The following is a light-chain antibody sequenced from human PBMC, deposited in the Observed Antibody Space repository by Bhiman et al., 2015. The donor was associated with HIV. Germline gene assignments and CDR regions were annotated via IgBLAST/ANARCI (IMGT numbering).Light chain of an antibody. Sequence: QSVLTQPPSASGTPGQRVTISCSGSSSNIGSNTVNWYQQLPGTAPKLLIYRNNQRPSGVPDRFSGSKSGTSASLAISGLQAEDEADYYCSSYTSTSTLVFGTGTKVTVL. CDR1: SSNIGSNT. CDR2: RNN. V-gene: IGLV1-44*01. J-gene: IGLJ1*01. CDR3: SSYTSTSTLV.